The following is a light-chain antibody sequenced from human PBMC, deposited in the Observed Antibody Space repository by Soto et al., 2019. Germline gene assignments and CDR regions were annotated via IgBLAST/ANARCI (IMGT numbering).Light chain of an antibody. CDR1: SSDVGGYNF. Sequence: QSALTQPASVSGSPGQSITISCTGSSSDVGGYNFVSWYQQHPGKTPKLMIYEVSNRPSGVSNRFSGSKSGNTASLTISGLQAEDGADYYCISYTSTSTRVFGGGTKLTVL. J-gene: IGLJ2*01. V-gene: IGLV2-14*03. CDR2: EVS. CDR3: ISYTSTSTRV.